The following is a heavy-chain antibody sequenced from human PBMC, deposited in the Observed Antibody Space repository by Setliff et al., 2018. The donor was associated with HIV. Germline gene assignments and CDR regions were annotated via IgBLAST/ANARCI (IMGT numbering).Heavy chain of an antibody. J-gene: IGHJ4*02. Sequence: GGSLRLSCAASGFTFSDYYMSWIRQAPGKGLEWVSSISSSGRYIYYADSVKGRFTISRDNAKNSLYLQMNSLRAEDTAVYYCARDLFRMGEMATYYFDYWGQGTLVTVSS. CDR2: ISSSGRYI. D-gene: IGHD5-12*01. CDR1: GFTFSDYY. V-gene: IGHV3-11*04. CDR3: ARDLFRMGEMATYYFDY.